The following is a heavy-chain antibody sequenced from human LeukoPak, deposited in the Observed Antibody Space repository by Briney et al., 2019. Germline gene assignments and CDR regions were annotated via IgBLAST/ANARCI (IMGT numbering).Heavy chain of an antibody. D-gene: IGHD5-24*01. CDR3: ARRTLRDAYNFRYFDY. Sequence: GESLKISCKGSGYSFTNYWIGWARQMPGKGLEWMGIIYPGDSDTRYSPSFQGQVTISADKSISTAYLQWSSLKASDTAMYYCARRTLRDAYNFRYFDYWGQGTLVTVSS. V-gene: IGHV5-51*01. J-gene: IGHJ4*02. CDR1: GYSFTNYW. CDR2: IYPGDSDT.